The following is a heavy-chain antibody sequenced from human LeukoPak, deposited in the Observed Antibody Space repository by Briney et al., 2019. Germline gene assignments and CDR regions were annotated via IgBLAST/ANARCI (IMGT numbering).Heavy chain of an antibody. Sequence: SETLSLTCTVSGGSISNYFWSWIRQPAGKGLEWIGRIHDNGDSNHNPTLKSRVTMSLDPSMNQASLKLASVTAADTAVYYGARAPSGCGGTCPSDHWGPGTQVTVSS. D-gene: IGHD2-21*01. CDR1: GGSISNYF. CDR3: ARAPSGCGGTCPSDH. CDR2: IHDNGDS. J-gene: IGHJ4*02. V-gene: IGHV4-4*07.